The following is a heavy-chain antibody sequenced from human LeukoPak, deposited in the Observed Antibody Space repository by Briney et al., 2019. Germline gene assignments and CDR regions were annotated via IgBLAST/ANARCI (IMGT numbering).Heavy chain of an antibody. CDR3: TRDRTGPDAFDI. J-gene: IGHJ3*02. V-gene: IGHV3-21*01. CDR2: ISSTSSYI. CDR1: GFIFSTYS. Sequence: GGSLRLSCAASGFIFSTYSMSWVRQAPGKGLEWVSSISSTSSYIYYADSVKGRFTFSRDNAKNSLYLQINSLRVEDTAVYYCTRDRTGPDAFDIWGQGTMVTVSS.